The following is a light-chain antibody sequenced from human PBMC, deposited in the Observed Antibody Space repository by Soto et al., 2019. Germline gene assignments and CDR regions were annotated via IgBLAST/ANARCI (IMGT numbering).Light chain of an antibody. V-gene: IGLV1-40*01. J-gene: IGLJ1*01. Sequence: QSALTQPPSVSGAPGQRVTISCTGSSSNIGAGYDVHWYQQLPGTAPKLLIYDNTNRPSGVPDRFSGSKSGTSASLAITGLQAEDGADYYCQSYDSSLRGSVFGSGTKVTVL. CDR3: QSYDSSLRGSV. CDR2: DNT. CDR1: SSNIGAGYD.